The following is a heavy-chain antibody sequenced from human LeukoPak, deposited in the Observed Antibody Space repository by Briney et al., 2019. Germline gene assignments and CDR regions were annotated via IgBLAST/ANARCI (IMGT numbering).Heavy chain of an antibody. V-gene: IGHV3-23*01. CDR1: GYSISSGYY. CDR2: ISGSGGST. J-gene: IGHJ3*01. D-gene: IGHD1-26*01. CDR3: AKRGSNPTGTFDV. Sequence: ETLSLTCTVSGYSISSGYYWGWIRQPPGKGLEWVSAISGSGGSTYYADSVKGRFTISRDNSKNTLYLQMNSLRAEDTAVFYCAKRGSNPTGTFDVWGQGTMVTVSS.